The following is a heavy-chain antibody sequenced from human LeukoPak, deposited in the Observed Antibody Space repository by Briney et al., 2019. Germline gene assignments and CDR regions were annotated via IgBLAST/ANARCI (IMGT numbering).Heavy chain of an antibody. CDR3: ARSLFGIAAAGNYYYYMDV. V-gene: IGHV4-30-2*01. CDR2: IYHSGST. CDR1: GGSISSGGYY. D-gene: IGHD6-13*01. J-gene: IGHJ6*03. Sequence: PSETLSLTCTVSGGSISSGGYYWSWIRQPPGKGLEWIVYIYHSGSTYYNPSLKSRVTISVDRSKNQFSLKLSSVTAADTAVYYCARSLFGIAAAGNYYYYMDVWGKGTTVTVSS.